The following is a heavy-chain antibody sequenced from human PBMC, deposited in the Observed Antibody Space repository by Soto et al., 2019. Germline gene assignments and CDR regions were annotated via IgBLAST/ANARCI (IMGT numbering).Heavy chain of an antibody. CDR1: GFTFSSYA. D-gene: IGHD3-16*02. Sequence: GGSLRLSWAASGFTFSSYAMSWVRQAPGKGLEWVSAISGSGGSTYYADSVKGRFTISRDNSKNTLYLQMNSLRAEDTAVYYCAKEGSGDYVWWSYRYTWDYWGKGTLVTVSS. CDR2: ISGSGGST. J-gene: IGHJ4*02. V-gene: IGHV3-23*01. CDR3: AKEGSGDYVWWSYRYTWDY.